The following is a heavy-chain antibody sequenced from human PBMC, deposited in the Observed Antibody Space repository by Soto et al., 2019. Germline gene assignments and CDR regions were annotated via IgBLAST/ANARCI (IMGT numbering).Heavy chain of an antibody. CDR1: GFTFSNYW. Sequence: EVQLVESGGGLVQPGGSLRLSCAASGFTFSNYWMSWVRQAPGKGLEWVANIKQDGTEKNYVDSVRGRFTISRDNAKNSLDLQMNSLTAEDTAVYYCARVAIWGQETLGTGST. CDR3: ARVAI. CDR2: IKQDGTEK. D-gene: IGHD5-12*01. V-gene: IGHV3-7*01. J-gene: IGHJ4*02.